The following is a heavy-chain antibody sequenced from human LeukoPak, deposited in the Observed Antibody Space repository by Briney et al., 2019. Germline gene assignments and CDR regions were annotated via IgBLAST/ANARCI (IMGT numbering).Heavy chain of an antibody. CDR1: GFTFYDYA. Sequence: GGSLRLSCAASGFTFYDYAMHWVRQAPGKGLEWGSGISWNSGSIGYADSVKGRFTISRDNAKNSLYLQMNSLRAEDTALYYCAKDITAVAGFDYWGQGTLVTVSS. D-gene: IGHD6-19*01. CDR2: ISWNSGSI. V-gene: IGHV3-9*01. CDR3: AKDITAVAGFDY. J-gene: IGHJ4*02.